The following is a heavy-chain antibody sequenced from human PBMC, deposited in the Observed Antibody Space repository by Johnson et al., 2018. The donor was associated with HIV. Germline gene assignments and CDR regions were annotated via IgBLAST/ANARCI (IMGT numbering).Heavy chain of an antibody. Sequence: VQLVESGGGVVRPGGSLRLSCAASGFTLDDYGMSWVRQAPGKGLEWVSGISWNGGSTGYAESVKGRFTISRENATNSLSLQMNSLRAEATALYYCARDLGGVGDFDIWGQGTMFTVSS. D-gene: IGHD3-16*01. J-gene: IGHJ3*02. CDR3: ARDLGGVGDFDI. CDR1: GFTLDDYG. V-gene: IGHV3-20*04. CDR2: ISWNGGST.